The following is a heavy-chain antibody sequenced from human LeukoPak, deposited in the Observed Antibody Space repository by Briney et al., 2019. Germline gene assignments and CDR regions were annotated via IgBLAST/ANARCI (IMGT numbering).Heavy chain of an antibody. D-gene: IGHD1-26*01. Sequence: GRSLGLSCAASGFTFSSYGMHWVRQAPGKGLEWVAVIWYDGSNKYYADSVKGRFIISRDNSKNTLYLQMNSLRAEDTAVYYCAKVMGATPGEWGQGTLVTVSS. J-gene: IGHJ4*02. V-gene: IGHV3-33*06. CDR2: IWYDGSNK. CDR1: GFTFSSYG. CDR3: AKVMGATPGE.